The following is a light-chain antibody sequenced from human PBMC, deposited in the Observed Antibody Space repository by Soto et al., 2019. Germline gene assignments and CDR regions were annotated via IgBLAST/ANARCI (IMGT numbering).Light chain of an antibody. CDR1: QSVLFVSNNKNF. V-gene: IGKV4-1*01. CDR2: WAS. CDR3: QQFFHAPT. J-gene: IGKJ1*01. Sequence: VLIQSPDSLAVSLSGRATIHCRSNQSVLFVSNNKNFLAWYQQKPGQPPKLFLNWASTRESGVPDRFIGGGSGTEFTLTISSLHAEDVAVYYCQQFFHAPTFGQGTKVEI.